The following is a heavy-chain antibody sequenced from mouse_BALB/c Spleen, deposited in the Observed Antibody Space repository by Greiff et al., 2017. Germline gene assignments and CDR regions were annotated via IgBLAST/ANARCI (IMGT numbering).Heavy chain of an antibody. CDR3: ARENGNYIFDY. CDR1: GYAFSSYW. CDR2: IYPGDGDT. Sequence: VQLQQSGAELVRPGSSVKISCKASGYAFSSYWMNWVKQRPGQGLEWIGQIYPGDGDTNYNGKFKGKATLTADKSSSTAYMQLSSLTSEDSAVYFCARENGNYIFDYWGQGTTLTVSS. V-gene: IGHV1-80*01. D-gene: IGHD2-1*01. J-gene: IGHJ2*01.